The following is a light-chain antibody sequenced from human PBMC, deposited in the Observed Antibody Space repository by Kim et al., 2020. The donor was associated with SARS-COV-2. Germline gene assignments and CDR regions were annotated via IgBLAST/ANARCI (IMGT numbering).Light chain of an antibody. CDR3: MLSYDGARQ. V-gene: IGLV7-46*01. CDR1: TGAVTSGHY. Sequence: QAVVTQEPSLTVSLGGTVTLTCGSSTGAVTSGHYPYWFLQKPGQAPRTLIYDISSKHSWTPARFSGSLLGGKAALTLSGAQPEDEAEYYCMLSYDGARQLGGGTQLTVL. CDR2: DIS. J-gene: IGLJ2*01.